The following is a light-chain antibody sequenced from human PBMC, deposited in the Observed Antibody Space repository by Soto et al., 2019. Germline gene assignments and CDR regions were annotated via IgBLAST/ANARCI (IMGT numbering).Light chain of an antibody. CDR1: QSISEF. CDR3: QQYNSYS. CDR2: DAS. J-gene: IGKJ1*01. Sequence: VVLTQSPATLSLSPGERATLSCRASQSISEFLAWYQQKPGQAPRLLIYDASNRATGTPARFSGSGSGTEFTLTISSLQPDDSATYYCQQYNSYSFGQGTKVDIK. V-gene: IGKV3-11*01.